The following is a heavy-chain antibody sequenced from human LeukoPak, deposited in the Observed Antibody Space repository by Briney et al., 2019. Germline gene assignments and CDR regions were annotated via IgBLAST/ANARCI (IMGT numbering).Heavy chain of an antibody. D-gene: IGHD3-9*01. CDR1: GGSLSGHY. V-gene: IGHV4-59*08. CDR2: IYYSGDT. CDR3: VRHSYYDLLNGYQYWYFDL. J-gene: IGHJ2*01. Sequence: SETLSLTCIVSGGSLSGHYWSWVRQPPGRGLEFIGYIYYSGDTHYNPSLKSRVTISVDTSRNQFSLRLSSVTAADTALYYCVRHSYYDLLNGYQYWYFDLWGRGTLVTVSS.